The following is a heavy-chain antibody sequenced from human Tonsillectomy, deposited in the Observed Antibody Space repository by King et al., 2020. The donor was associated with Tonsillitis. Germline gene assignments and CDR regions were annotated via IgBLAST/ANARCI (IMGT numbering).Heavy chain of an antibody. CDR3: ARHDRSVSVAGTFDY. CDR1: GGSISSYY. V-gene: IGHV4-59*08. D-gene: IGHD6-19*01. CDR2: IYYSGST. Sequence: LQLQESGPGLVKPSETLSLTCTVSGGSISSYYWSWIRHPPGQGLEWIGNIYYSGSTNYNPSLKIRVTISVDTSKNQFSLNLGPVTAADTAGYYCARHDRSVSVAGTFDYWGQGTLVTVSS. J-gene: IGHJ4*02.